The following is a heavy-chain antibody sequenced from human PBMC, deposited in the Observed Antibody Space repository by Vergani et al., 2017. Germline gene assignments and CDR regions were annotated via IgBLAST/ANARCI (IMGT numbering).Heavy chain of an antibody. Sequence: EVQLVESGGGLVKPGGSLRLSCAASGFTFSSYSMNWVRQAPGKGLEWVSSISSSSSYTYYADSVKGRFTISRDNAKNSLYLQMNSLRAEDTAVYYCAGGTDIVLVGYARPFPGDYWGQGTLVTVSS. D-gene: IGHD2-8*02. CDR1: GFTFSSYS. CDR3: AGGTDIVLVGYARPFPGDY. CDR2: ISSSSSYT. V-gene: IGHV3-21*01. J-gene: IGHJ4*02.